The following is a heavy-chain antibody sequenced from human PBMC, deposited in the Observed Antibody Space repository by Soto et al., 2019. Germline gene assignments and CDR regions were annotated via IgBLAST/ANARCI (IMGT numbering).Heavy chain of an antibody. V-gene: IGHV1-3*01. CDR3: ARDQRPNYDFWSGYSSGNDAFDI. CDR2: FNAGNGNT. Sequence: ASVKVSCKASGYTFTSYAMHWVRQAPGQRLEWMGWFNAGNGNTKYSQKFQGRVTITRDTSASTAYMELSSLRSEDTAVYYCARDQRPNYDFWSGYSSGNDAFDIWGQGTMVTVSS. CDR1: GYTFTSYA. D-gene: IGHD3-3*01. J-gene: IGHJ3*02.